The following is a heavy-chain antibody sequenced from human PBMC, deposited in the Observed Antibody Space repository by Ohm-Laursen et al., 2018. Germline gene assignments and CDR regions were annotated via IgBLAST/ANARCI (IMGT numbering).Heavy chain of an antibody. V-gene: IGHV2-5*01. CDR2: FHWNDDE. J-gene: IGHJ4*02. D-gene: IGHD6-6*01. CDR1: GFSLSTSGVG. Sequence: TRTLTLTCSLSGFSLSTSGVGVVWIRQPPVKALEWLALFHWNDDERYSPSLKRRLTIIKDTSKNQVVLTMTNMDPVDTGTYYCARCIAARPGEADYWGQGTLVTVSS. CDR3: ARCIAARPGEADY.